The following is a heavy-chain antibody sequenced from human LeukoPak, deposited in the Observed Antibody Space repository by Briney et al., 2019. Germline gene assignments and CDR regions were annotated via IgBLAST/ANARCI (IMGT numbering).Heavy chain of an antibody. V-gene: IGHV3-23*01. J-gene: IGHJ4*02. CDR3: AKLLYYYDSSQPY. CDR1: GFSFSSSA. Sequence: GGSLRLSCAASGFSFSSSAMSWVRQAPGKGLEWVSGISGGAGSTYYADSVKGRFTISRDNSKNTLYLQMNSLRAEDTAVYYCAKLLYYYDSSQPYWGQGTLVTVSS. D-gene: IGHD3-22*01. CDR2: ISGGAGST.